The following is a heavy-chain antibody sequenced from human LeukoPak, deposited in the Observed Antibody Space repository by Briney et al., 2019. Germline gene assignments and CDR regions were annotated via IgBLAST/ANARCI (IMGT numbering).Heavy chain of an antibody. J-gene: IGHJ4*02. V-gene: IGHV3-23*01. CDR3: ARFDYYDSSGSENYFDY. CDR1: GFTFSNYA. D-gene: IGHD3-22*01. CDR2: ISGSNGST. Sequence: GGSLRLSCAASGFTFSNYAMNWVRQAPGKGLEWVSTISGSNGSTYYADSVKGRFTISRDNSKSTLYLQMNSLRAEDTAVYYCARFDYYDSSGSENYFDYWGQGTLVTVSS.